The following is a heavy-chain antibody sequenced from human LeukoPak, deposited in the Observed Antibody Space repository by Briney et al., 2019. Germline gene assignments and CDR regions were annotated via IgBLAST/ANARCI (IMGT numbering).Heavy chain of an antibody. CDR1: RFTFSSYA. V-gene: IGHV3-23*01. CDR2: ISSGGDAT. Sequence: GGSLRLSCAASRFTFSSYAMSWVRQAPGKGLDWVSAISSGGDATYYADSVKGRFTISRDNSKNTLFLHMNSLRAEDTAVYFCAERDTRGRYYFDSWGLGTLVTVSS. D-gene: IGHD2-2*01. J-gene: IGHJ4*02. CDR3: AERDTRGRYYFDS.